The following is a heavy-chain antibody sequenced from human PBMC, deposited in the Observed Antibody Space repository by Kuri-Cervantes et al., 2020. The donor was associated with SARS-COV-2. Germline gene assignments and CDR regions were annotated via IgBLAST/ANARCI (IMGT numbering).Heavy chain of an antibody. Sequence: GESLKISCAASGFTFSSYSMNRVRQAPGKGLEWVSSISSSSSQRYYVDSVKGRFTISRDNAKNSLYLQMNSLRAEDTAVYYCASLLSGGGAHLYYFYMDAWGKGTSVTVSS. CDR3: ASLLSGGGAHLYYFYMDA. D-gene: IGHD3-16*01. J-gene: IGHJ6*03. CDR2: ISSSSSQR. CDR1: GFTFSSYS. V-gene: IGHV3-21*01.